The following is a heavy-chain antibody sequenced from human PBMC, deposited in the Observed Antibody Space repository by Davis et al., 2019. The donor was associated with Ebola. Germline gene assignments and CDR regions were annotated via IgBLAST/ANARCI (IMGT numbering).Heavy chain of an antibody. Sequence: MPSETLSLTCTVSADSISSYYWSWIRQPPGKGLEWIGYIYYSGSTNYNPSLKSRVTISVHTAKNQFSLKLSSVTAADTATYYCATHSGSGYSDYWGQGAPVTVSS. CDR3: ATHSGSGYSDY. V-gene: IGHV4-59*12. CDR2: IYYSGST. D-gene: IGHD3-3*01. CDR1: ADSISSYY. J-gene: IGHJ4*02.